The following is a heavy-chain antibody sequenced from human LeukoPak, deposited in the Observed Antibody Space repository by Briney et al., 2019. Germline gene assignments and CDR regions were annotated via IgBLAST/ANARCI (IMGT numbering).Heavy chain of an antibody. CDR2: ISSSSSYI. D-gene: IGHD5-24*01. V-gene: IGHV3-21*01. CDR1: GFTFSSYS. J-gene: IGHJ4*02. CDR3: ASWRWLQNEYYFDY. Sequence: PGGSLRLSCVASGFTFSSYSMNWVRQAPGKGLELVSFISSSSSYIYYADSVKGRFTISRDNAKNSLYLQMNSLRAEDTAVYYCASWRWLQNEYYFDYWGQGTLVTVSS.